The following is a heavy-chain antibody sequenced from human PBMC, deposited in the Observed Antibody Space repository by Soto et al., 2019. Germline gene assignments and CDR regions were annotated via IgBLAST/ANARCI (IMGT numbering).Heavy chain of an antibody. D-gene: IGHD6-19*01. CDR1: GFTFSSYA. CDR2: ISGSGGST. Sequence: EVQLLESGGGLVQPGGSLRLSCAASGFTFSSYAMSWVRQAPGKGLEWVSAISGSGGSTYYADSVKGRFTISRDNSKNPLYLQMNSPRAEDTVVYYCAKGDFIAVAGSVEYWGQGTLVTVSS. CDR3: AKGDFIAVAGSVEY. J-gene: IGHJ4*02. V-gene: IGHV3-23*01.